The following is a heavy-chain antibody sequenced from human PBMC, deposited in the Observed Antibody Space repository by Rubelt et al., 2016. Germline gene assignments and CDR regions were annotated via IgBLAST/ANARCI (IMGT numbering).Heavy chain of an antibody. CDR3: ASRFCTNGVCHFDY. V-gene: IGHV3-66*01. Sequence: GGGLVQPGGSLRLSCAASGFTVSSNYMSWVRQAPGKGLEWVSLIYSGGATYYADSVKGRFTISRDNSENTLYLQMNNLGAEDTAVYYCASRFCTNGVCHFDYWGQGTLVTVSS. J-gene: IGHJ4*02. CDR1: GFTVSSNY. D-gene: IGHD2-8*01. CDR2: IYSGGAT.